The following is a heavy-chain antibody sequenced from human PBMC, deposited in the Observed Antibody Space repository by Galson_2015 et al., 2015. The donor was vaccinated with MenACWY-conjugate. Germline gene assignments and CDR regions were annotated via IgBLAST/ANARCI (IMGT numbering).Heavy chain of an antibody. CDR3: ARGHYGMDV. J-gene: IGHJ6*02. V-gene: IGHV3-7*03. Sequence: SLRLSCAASGFTFRNYWMTWVRQAPGKGLEWVASIKKDGSEKYYVDSVKGRFTISRDNAQNSMYLEMNSLRDEDTAVYSCARGHYGMDVWGQGTTVTASS. CDR2: IKKDGSEK. CDR1: GFTFRNYW.